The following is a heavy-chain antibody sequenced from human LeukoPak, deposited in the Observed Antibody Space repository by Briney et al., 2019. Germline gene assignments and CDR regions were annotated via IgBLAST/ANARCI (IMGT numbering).Heavy chain of an antibody. CDR2: ISAYNGNT. Sequence: GASVKVSCQASGYTFTSYGISWVRQAPGQGLEWMGWISAYNGNTNYAQKLQGRVTMTTDTSTSTAYMELRSLRSDDTAVYYCAFGESRQLDSHSPFDYWGQGTLVTVSS. CDR1: GYTFTSYG. J-gene: IGHJ4*02. CDR3: AFGESRQLDSHSPFDY. D-gene: IGHD3-10*01. V-gene: IGHV1-18*01.